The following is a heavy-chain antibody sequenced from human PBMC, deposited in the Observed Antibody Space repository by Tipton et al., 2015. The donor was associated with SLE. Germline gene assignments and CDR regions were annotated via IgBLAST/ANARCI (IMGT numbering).Heavy chain of an antibody. Sequence: QVQLVQSGAEVKKPGASVKVSCTASGYTFTSYGISWVRQAPGQGLEWMGRINPNSGGTNYAQKFQGRVTMTRDTSISTAYMELSRLRSDDTAVYYCARDPLYSSSPPFDYWGQGTLVTVSS. CDR2: INPNSGGT. D-gene: IGHD6-6*01. CDR1: GYTFTSYG. V-gene: IGHV1-2*06. CDR3: ARDPLYSSSPPFDY. J-gene: IGHJ4*02.